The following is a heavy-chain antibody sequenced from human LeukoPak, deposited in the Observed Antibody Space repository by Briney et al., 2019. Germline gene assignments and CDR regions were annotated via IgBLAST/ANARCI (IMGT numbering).Heavy chain of an antibody. CDR2: MNPNNGNT. CDR1: GYTFTGND. CDR3: ARGTLRHYFDTSGYYIDY. Sequence: ASVKVSCKASGYTFTGNDINWARQATGQGLEWMGWMNPNNGNTGYAQKFQGRVTMTRDTSISSAYKELSSLRSEDTAVYYCARGTLRHYFDTSGYYIDYWGQGTLVTVSS. V-gene: IGHV1-8*01. D-gene: IGHD3-22*01. J-gene: IGHJ4*02.